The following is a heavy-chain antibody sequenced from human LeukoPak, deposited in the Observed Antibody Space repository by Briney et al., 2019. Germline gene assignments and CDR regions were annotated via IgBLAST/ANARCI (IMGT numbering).Heavy chain of an antibody. J-gene: IGHJ6*02. CDR3: ARDHSPDSSGYYGTYYGMGV. CDR2: IYYSGST. Sequence: SQTLSLTCTVSGGSISSGGYYWSWIRQHPGKGLEWIGYIYYSGSTYYNPSLKSRVTISVDTSKNQFSLKLSSVTAADTAVYYCARDHSPDSSGYYGTYYGMGVWGQGTTVTVSS. CDR1: GGSISSGGYY. V-gene: IGHV4-31*03. D-gene: IGHD3-22*01.